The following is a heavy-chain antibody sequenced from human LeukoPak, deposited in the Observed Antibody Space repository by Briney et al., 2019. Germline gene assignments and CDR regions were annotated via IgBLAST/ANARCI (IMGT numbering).Heavy chain of an antibody. CDR3: TRVGANYYYYYMDV. J-gene: IGHJ6*03. CDR2: IRSKAYGGTT. CDR1: GFTFGDYA. D-gene: IGHD1-26*01. V-gene: IGHV3-49*04. Sequence: GRSLRLSCTASGFTFGDYAMGWVRQAPGKGLEWVGFIRSKAYGGTTEYAASVKGRLTISRDDSKSIAYLQMNSLKTEDTAVYYCTRVGANYYYYYMDVWGKGTTVTISS.